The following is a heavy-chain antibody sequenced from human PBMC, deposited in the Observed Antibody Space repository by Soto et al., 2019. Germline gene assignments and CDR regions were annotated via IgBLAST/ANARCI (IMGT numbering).Heavy chain of an antibody. V-gene: IGHV3-23*01. CDR2: ISGSGGST. Sequence: PGGSLRLSCAASGFTFSSYAMSWVRQAPGKGLEWVSAISGSGGSTYYADSVKGRFTISRDNSKNTLYLQMNSLRAEDTAVYYCAKELMIALRYFDWLPGRFGIPFDPWGQGTLVTVSS. D-gene: IGHD3-9*01. CDR1: GFTFSSYA. CDR3: AKELMIALRYFDWLPGRFGIPFDP. J-gene: IGHJ5*02.